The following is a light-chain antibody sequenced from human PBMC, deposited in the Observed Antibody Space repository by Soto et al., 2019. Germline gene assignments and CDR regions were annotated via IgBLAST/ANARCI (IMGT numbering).Light chain of an antibody. CDR1: SSDVGGYNY. CDR2: EVS. V-gene: IGLV2-8*01. CDR3: SSYAGSNNNYV. Sequence: QSALTQPPSASGSPGQSVTISCTGTSSDVGGYNYVSWYQQHPGKAPKLMIYEVSKRPSGVPDRFSGSKSGNTVSLTVSGLQAEDEADYYCSSYAGSNNNYVFGTGTKLTVL. J-gene: IGLJ1*01.